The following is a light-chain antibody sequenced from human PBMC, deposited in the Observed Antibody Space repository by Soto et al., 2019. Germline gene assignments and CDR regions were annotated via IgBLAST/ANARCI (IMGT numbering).Light chain of an antibody. CDR2: AAS. Sequence: QVCKSPSSLSDSIGNRVTITCRASQTISGYLNWYQLKPGKVPELLIYAASYLGNGVPSRFSGSGSGTYFTLTISSLQSEDFAVYYCQQFGVWPWTFGQGTKVDNK. CDR1: QTISGY. J-gene: IGKJ1*01. CDR3: QQFGVWPWT. V-gene: IGKV1-39*01.